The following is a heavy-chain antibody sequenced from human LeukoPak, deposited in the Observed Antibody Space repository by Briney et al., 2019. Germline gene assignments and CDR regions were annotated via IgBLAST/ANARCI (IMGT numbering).Heavy chain of an antibody. V-gene: IGHV4-39*07. D-gene: IGHD2-15*01. CDR1: GGSISSGTYY. CDR2: IYHSGST. J-gene: IGHJ4*02. Sequence: SETLSLTCTVSGGSISSGTYYWAWIRQPPGKGLEWIGTIYHSGSTYYNPSLKSRVTISVDTSKNQFSLELSSVTAADTAVYYCEREDRYCSGGSCYSWGQGTLVTVSS. CDR3: EREDRYCSGGSCYS.